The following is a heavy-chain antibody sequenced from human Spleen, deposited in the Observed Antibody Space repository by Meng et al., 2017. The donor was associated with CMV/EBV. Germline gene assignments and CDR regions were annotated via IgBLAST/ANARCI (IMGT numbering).Heavy chain of an antibody. Sequence: GSFSRNSYYWGWLRQPAGKGLEWLRSIYYSGSTYCNPSVKSRVTILLDTSKSQFSLKLSSVSAADTAVYYCARVNDFWSGSYWFDPWGQGTLVTVSS. CDR3: ARVNDFWSGSYWFDP. V-gene: IGHV4-39*07. CDR1: GSFSRNSYY. D-gene: IGHD3-3*01. CDR2: IYYSGST. J-gene: IGHJ5*02.